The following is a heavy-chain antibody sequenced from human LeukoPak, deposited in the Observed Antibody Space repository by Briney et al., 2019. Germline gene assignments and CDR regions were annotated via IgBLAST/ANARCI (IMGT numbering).Heavy chain of an antibody. J-gene: IGHJ4*02. CDR1: GYSFTSCW. CDR3: ARRVFKVTEMATESPSGYFDY. CDR2: IYPGDSDT. V-gene: IGHV5-51*01. D-gene: IGHD5-24*01. Sequence: SLTISCTGSGYSFTSCWIDRVCQMPAQGLEWMGIIYPGDSDTRYSPSFQGQVTISADKSISTAYLQWSSLKASDTAMYYCARRVFKVTEMATESPSGYFDYWGQGTLVTVSS.